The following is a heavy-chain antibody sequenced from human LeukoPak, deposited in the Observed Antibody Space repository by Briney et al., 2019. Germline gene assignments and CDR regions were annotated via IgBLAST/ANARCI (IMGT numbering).Heavy chain of an antibody. V-gene: IGHV1-18*04. J-gene: IGHJ4*02. D-gene: IGHD2-2*02. CDR3: ARELYGRFEH. Sequence: ASVKVSCKASGYTFTDYYMHWVRQAPGQGLECMGWINPYNGNTNYAQKLQGRVTMTTDTSTSTAYMELRSLRSDDTAVYYCARELYGRFEHWGQGTLVTVSS. CDR2: INPYNGNT. CDR1: GYTFTDYY.